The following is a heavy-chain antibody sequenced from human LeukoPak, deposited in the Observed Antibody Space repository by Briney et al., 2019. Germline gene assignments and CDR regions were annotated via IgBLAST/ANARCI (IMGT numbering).Heavy chain of an antibody. V-gene: IGHV7-4-1*02. Sequence: ASVKVSCKASGYTFTSYAMNWVRQAPGHGLEWMGWINTNTGNPTYAQGFTGRFVFSLDTSVSTAYLQISSLKAEDTAVYYCARVSDSSGYYYFDYWGQGTLDTVSS. CDR3: ARVSDSSGYYYFDY. J-gene: IGHJ4*02. CDR2: INTNTGNP. CDR1: GYTFTSYA. D-gene: IGHD3-22*01.